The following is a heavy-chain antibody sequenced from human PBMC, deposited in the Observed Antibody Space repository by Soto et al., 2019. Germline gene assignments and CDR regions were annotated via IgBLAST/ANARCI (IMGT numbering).Heavy chain of an antibody. CDR3: ARVKYLTHAFDI. J-gene: IGHJ3*02. CDR1: GFTFSSYS. D-gene: IGHD2-2*01. CDR2: ISSSGSTI. V-gene: IGHV3-48*01. Sequence: GGSLRLSCAASGFTFSSYSMNWVRQAPGKGLEWVSYISSSGSTIYYEDSVKGRFTISRDNAKNSLYLQMNSLRAEDTAVYYCARVKYLTHAFDIWGQGTMVTVSS.